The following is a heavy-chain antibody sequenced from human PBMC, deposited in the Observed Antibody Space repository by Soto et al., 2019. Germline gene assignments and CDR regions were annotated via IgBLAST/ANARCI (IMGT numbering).Heavy chain of an antibody. CDR1: GFTFSSYA. D-gene: IGHD1-26*01. Sequence: EVQLLESGGGLVQPGGSLRLSCAASGFTFSSYAMRWVRQAPVKGLEWVSAISGSGDSTYYADSVKGRVTISRDNSKTTLYLQMNRLRAEGTAVYYCAGGGSGSYYDYWGQGTLVTVSS. CDR2: ISGSGDST. CDR3: AGGGSGSYYDY. J-gene: IGHJ4*02. V-gene: IGHV3-23*01.